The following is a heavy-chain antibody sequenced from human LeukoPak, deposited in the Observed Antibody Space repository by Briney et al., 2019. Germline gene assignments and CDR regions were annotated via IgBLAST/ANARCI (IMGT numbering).Heavy chain of an antibody. CDR1: GGSFSGYY. CDR2: INHSGST. Sequence: SETLSLTCAVYGGSFSGYYWSWIRQPPGKGLEWIGEINHSGSTNYNPSLKSRVTISVDTSKNQFSLKLRSVTAADTAVYCCARSISYDILTGSHFDYWGQGTLVTVSS. V-gene: IGHV4-34*01. CDR3: ARSISYDILTGSHFDY. D-gene: IGHD3-9*01. J-gene: IGHJ4*02.